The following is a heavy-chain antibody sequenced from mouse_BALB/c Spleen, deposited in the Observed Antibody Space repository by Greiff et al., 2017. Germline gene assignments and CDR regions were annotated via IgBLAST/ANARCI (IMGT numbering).Heavy chain of an antibody. Sequence: VQLQQSGAELVKPGTSVKLSCKASGYNFTSYWINWVKLRPGQGLEWIGDIYPGSGSTNYNEKFKSKATLTVDTSSSTAYMQLSSLASEDSALYYCARGIYYDYDGAWFAYWGQGTLVTVSA. V-gene: IGHV1-55*01. CDR1: GYNFTSYW. CDR2: IYPGSGST. CDR3: ARGIYYDYDGAWFAY. D-gene: IGHD2-4*01. J-gene: IGHJ3*01.